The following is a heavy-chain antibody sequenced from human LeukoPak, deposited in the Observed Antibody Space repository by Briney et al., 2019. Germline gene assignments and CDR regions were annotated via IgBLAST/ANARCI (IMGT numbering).Heavy chain of an antibody. CDR1: GSTFSSYG. V-gene: IGHV3-33*01. CDR3: AREIYDSHGTSEY. D-gene: IGHD3-22*01. J-gene: IGHJ4*02. Sequence: PGGSLGFSCAVSGSTFSSYGVHWVRQAPGKGLEWVAVIWYDGTNKYYADSVKGRFTISRDNSKNTLFLQMNSLRAEDTAVYYYAREIYDSHGTSEYWGQGTLVTVSS. CDR2: IWYDGTNK.